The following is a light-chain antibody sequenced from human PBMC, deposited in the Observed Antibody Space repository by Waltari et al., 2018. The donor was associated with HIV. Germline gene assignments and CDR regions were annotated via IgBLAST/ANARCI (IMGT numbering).Light chain of an antibody. V-gene: IGLV1-44*01. CDR2: NTE. Sequence: QSVLTQPPSSSGTPGQRVTISCSGSSSNVGRTTVNWYQQLPGAAPKLLILNTEVRPSGVPDRFSGSKSGTSASLAISGLQSEDEADYYCAAWDDSLNTYVFGSGTTVTVL. J-gene: IGLJ1*01. CDR3: AAWDDSLNTYV. CDR1: SSNVGRTT.